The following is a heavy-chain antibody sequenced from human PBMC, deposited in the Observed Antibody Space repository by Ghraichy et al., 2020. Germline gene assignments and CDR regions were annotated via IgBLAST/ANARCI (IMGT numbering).Heavy chain of an antibody. CDR3: ARGNWAMQTAYYYYYMDV. D-gene: IGHD1-1*01. CDR2: INHSGRT. CDR1: GGSFSGYY. Sequence: SETLSLTCAVYGGSFSGYYWSWIRQPPGKGLEWIGEINHSGRTNYNPSLKSRVTISLDTSKDQFSLKLTSVTAADTAVYYCARGNWAMQTAYYYYYMDVWGKGTTVTVSS. V-gene: IGHV4-34*01. J-gene: IGHJ6*03.